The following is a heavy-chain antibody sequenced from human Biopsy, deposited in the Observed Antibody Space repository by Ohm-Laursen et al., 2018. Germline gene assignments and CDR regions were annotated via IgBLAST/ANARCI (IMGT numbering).Heavy chain of an antibody. V-gene: IGHV4-34*01. J-gene: IGHJ5*02. CDR3: ARGTNYYGSGRNRHWFDP. D-gene: IGHD3-10*01. CDR1: GGSFSGYY. CDR2: INDSGRT. Sequence: GTLSLTCGVSGGSFSGYYCSWIRQPPGPGLERIGEINDSGRTNYNPSLRSRFTFSVDTSKNQFSLKLSSVTAADTAVYYCARGTNYYGSGRNRHWFDPWGQGTQVTVSS.